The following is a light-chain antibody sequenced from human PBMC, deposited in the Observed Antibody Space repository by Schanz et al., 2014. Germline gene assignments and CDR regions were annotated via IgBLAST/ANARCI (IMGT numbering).Light chain of an antibody. CDR2: GAS. CDR1: QNVGTY. Sequence: EVVLTQSPATLSLAPGEKATLSCRSSQNVGTYLAWYQHKPGQAPRLLIYGASSRATGIPDRFSGSGSGTDFTLTISRLEPEDSAVYYCHQYGRSSWTFGQGTKVEVK. J-gene: IGKJ1*01. V-gene: IGKV3-20*01. CDR3: HQYGRSSWT.